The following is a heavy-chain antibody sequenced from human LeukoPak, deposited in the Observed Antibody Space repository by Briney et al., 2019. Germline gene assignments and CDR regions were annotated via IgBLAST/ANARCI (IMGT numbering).Heavy chain of an antibody. D-gene: IGHD1-26*01. J-gene: IGHJ6*02. CDR1: GFTVSSNY. V-gene: IGHV3-53*01. CDR3: ARDQDGGSYPWAHYYYGMDV. Sequence: GGSLRLSCAASGFTVSSNYMSWIRQAPGKGLEWVSVIYSGGSTYYADSVKGRFTISRDNSKNTLYLQMNSLRAEDTAVYYCARDQDGGSYPWAHYYYGMDVWGQGTTVTVSS. CDR2: IYSGGST.